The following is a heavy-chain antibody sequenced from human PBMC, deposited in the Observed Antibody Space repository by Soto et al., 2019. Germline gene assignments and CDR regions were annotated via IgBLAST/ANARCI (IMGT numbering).Heavy chain of an antibody. CDR1: GFTFSSYA. Sequence: GGSLRLSCAASGFTFSSYAMHWVRQAPGKGLEWVAVISYDGSNKYYADSVKGRFTISRDNSKNTLYLQMNSLRAEDTAVYYCARGREITTHAFDIWGQGTMVTVSS. CDR3: ARGREITTHAFDI. J-gene: IGHJ3*02. CDR2: ISYDGSNK. V-gene: IGHV3-30-3*01. D-gene: IGHD3-3*01.